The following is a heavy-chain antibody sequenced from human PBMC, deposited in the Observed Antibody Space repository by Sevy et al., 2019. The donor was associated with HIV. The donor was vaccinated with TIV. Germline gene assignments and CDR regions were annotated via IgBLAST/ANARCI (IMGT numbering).Heavy chain of an antibody. CDR2: ISSSSSFI. J-gene: IGHJ6*02. CDR1: GFTFSDYP. D-gene: IGHD3-22*01. V-gene: IGHV3-21*01. Sequence: GGSLRLSCAASGFTFSDYPMTWVRQAPGKGLEWVSSISSSSSFIYYADSVKGRFTISRDNAKNSLYLQMNSLRAEDTAIYYCARDRSSGYYGGGYYDYGVDVWGQGTTVTVSS. CDR3: ARDRSSGYYGGGYYDYGVDV.